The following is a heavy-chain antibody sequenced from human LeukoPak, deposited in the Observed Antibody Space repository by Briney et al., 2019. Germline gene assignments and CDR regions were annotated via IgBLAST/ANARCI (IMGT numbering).Heavy chain of an antibody. CDR2: ISTYNGNT. CDR1: GYTFTDYY. CDR3: ARGDDYGDYWGLY. V-gene: IGHV1-18*04. J-gene: IGHJ4*02. D-gene: IGHD4-17*01. Sequence: ASVKVSCKASGYTFTDYYMHWVRQAPGQGLEWMGWISTYNGNTNYAQKLQGRVTMTTDTSTSTAYMELRSLISDDAAVYYCARGDDYGDYWGLYWGQGTLVTVSS.